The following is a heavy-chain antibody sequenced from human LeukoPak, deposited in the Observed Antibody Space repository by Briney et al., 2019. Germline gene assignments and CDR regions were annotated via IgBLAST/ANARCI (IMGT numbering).Heavy chain of an antibody. Sequence: GASVKVSCKASGYTFTGYYIHWVRQAPGQGLESMGWINPNNGGTYYAQAFQGRVSMTRDTSISTAYMELSSLTSDDTAIYYCARSPKRQLMSIYWGQGTLVTVSS. D-gene: IGHD6-13*01. CDR2: INPNNGGT. CDR1: GYTFTGYY. CDR3: ARSPKRQLMSIY. V-gene: IGHV1-2*02. J-gene: IGHJ4*02.